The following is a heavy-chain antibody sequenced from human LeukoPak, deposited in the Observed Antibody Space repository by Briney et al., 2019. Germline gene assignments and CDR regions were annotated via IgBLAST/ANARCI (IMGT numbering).Heavy chain of an antibody. CDR3: ARGVSSSSWVWYYHYGMDV. CDR1: GGSFSGYY. D-gene: IGHD6-13*01. J-gene: IGHJ6*02. CDR2: INHSGST. Sequence: SETLSLTCAVYGGSFSGYYWSWIRQPPGKGLEWIGEINHSGSTNYNPSLKSRVTISVDTSKNQFSLKLSSVTAADTAVYYCARGVSSSSWVWYYHYGMDVWGQGTTVTVSS. V-gene: IGHV4-34*01.